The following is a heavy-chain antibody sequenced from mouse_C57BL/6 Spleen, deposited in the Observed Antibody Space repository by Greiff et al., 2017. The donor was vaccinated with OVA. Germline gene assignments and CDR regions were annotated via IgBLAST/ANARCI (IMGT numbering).Heavy chain of an antibody. Sequence: EVQGVESGAGLVKPGGSLKLSCAASGFTFSSYAMSWVRQTPEKRLEWVAYISSGGDYIYYADTVKGRFTISRDNARNTLYLQMSSLKSEDTAMYYCTRDSINYYAMDYWGQGTSVTVSS. CDR3: TRDSINYYAMDY. V-gene: IGHV5-9-1*02. CDR2: ISSGGDYI. CDR1: GFTFSSYA. J-gene: IGHJ4*01. D-gene: IGHD2-10*02.